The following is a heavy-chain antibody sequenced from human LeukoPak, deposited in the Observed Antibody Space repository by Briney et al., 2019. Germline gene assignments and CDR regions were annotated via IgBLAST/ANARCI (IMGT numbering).Heavy chain of an antibody. CDR1: GFTFSNYA. CDR2: VSGSGGTT. J-gene: IGHJ4*02. Sequence: PGGSLRLSCAASGFTFSNYAMSWVRQAPGRGLEWISTVSGSGGTTYYVDSVKGRFTISRDNSKNTLFLQMNSLRDEDTAVYYCAKVPFTITTAYIDYWGQGTLVTVSS. V-gene: IGHV3-23*01. D-gene: IGHD3-9*01. CDR3: AKVPFTITTAYIDY.